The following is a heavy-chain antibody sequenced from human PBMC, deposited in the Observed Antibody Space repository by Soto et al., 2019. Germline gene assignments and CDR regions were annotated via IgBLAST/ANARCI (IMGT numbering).Heavy chain of an antibody. CDR1: GFSISDCS. J-gene: IGHJ1*01. D-gene: IGHD3-10*01. V-gene: IGHV3-48*01. Sequence: EVQLVESGGGLVQPGGSLRLSCAASGFSISDCSMNWVRRAPGKWLEWISYISTNNDAIYYADSVKGRFTISRDNAKNSLYLQMNSLRAEDTALYYCASVLGSRRSGSYPSYWGQGTLVTVSS. CDR2: ISTNNDAI. CDR3: ASVLGSRRSGSYPSY.